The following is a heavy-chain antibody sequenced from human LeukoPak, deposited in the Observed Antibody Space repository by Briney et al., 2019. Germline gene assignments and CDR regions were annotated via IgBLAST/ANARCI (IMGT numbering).Heavy chain of an antibody. CDR1: GGSISSYY. V-gene: IGHV4-59*01. CDR3: ARDYHGNNCYYFHY. Sequence: SETLSLTCTVSGGSISSYYWSWIRHTPGKGLECIGYISYRGSTKYNPSLKSRLTISLDTSKNHLSLKLSSMTAADTAVYYCARDYHGNNCYYFHYWGKGTLVAVSS. D-gene: IGHD1-1*01. CDR2: ISYRGST. J-gene: IGHJ4*02.